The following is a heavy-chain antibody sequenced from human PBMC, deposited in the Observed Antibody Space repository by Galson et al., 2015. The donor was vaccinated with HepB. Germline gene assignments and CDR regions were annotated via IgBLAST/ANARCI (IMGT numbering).Heavy chain of an antibody. CDR2: ISAYNGNT. CDR3: ARDRDLDDILTGYPIIDY. D-gene: IGHD3-9*01. J-gene: IGHJ4*02. Sequence: SVKVSCKASGYTFTSYGISWVRQAPGQGLEWMGWISAYNGNTNYAQKLQGRVTMTTDTSTSTAYMELRSLRSDDTAVYYCARDRDLDDILTGYPIIDYWGQGTLVTVSS. CDR1: GYTFTSYG. V-gene: IGHV1-18*01.